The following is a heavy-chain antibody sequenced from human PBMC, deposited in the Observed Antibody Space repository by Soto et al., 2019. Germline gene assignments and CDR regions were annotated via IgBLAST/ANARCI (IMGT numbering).Heavy chain of an antibody. J-gene: IGHJ5*02. D-gene: IGHD2-2*01. Sequence: GGSLRLSCATSGFTVSSIYMSWVRQAPGKGLEWVSVIYTGGSTYYADSVKGRFTISRDSAKNTLYLQMNRLRAEDTAVYYCAREFCSSPTCPWGQGTLVTVSS. V-gene: IGHV3-53*01. CDR2: IYTGGST. CDR3: AREFCSSPTCP. CDR1: GFTVSSIY.